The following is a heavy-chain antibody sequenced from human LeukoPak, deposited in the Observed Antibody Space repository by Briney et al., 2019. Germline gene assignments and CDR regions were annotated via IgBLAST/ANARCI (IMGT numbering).Heavy chain of an antibody. Sequence: KPGGSLRLSCAASGFTFSTYWVHWVRQAPGKGLEWVGRIKSKTDGGTTDYAAPVKGRFTISRDDSKDTLYLQMNSLKTEDTAVFYCISPRGWNFVDWGQGTLVTVSS. D-gene: IGHD1-7*01. CDR2: IKSKTDGGTT. CDR3: ISPRGWNFVD. V-gene: IGHV3-15*01. J-gene: IGHJ4*02. CDR1: GFTFSTYW.